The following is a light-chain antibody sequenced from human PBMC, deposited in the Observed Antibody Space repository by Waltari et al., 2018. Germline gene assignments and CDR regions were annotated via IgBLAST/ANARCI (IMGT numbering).Light chain of an antibody. CDR1: SSDVGGYNY. V-gene: IGLV2-14*03. CDR3: SSYTSSSINYV. Sequence: QSALTQPASVSGSPGQSITISCTGTSSDVGGYNYVSWYQQHPGKAPKLMIYDVSNRPSGVSNRCSGAKSGNTASLTISGLQAEDEADYYCSSYTSSSINYVFGTGTKVTVL. CDR2: DVS. J-gene: IGLJ1*01.